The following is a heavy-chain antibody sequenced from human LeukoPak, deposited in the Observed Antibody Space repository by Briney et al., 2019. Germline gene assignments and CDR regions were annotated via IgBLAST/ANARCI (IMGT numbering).Heavy chain of an antibody. CDR1: GFTFSDYY. CDR2: ISSSSSTI. Sequence: PGGSLRLSCAASGFTFSDYYMSWIRQAPGKGLDWVSYISSSSSTIYYADSVKGRFTISTDNAKNSLYLQMNSLRAEDTAVYYCARGHDSSAYYFSGLVDFWGRGTLVTVSS. D-gene: IGHD3-22*01. V-gene: IGHV3-11*01. CDR3: ARGHDSSAYYFSGLVDF. J-gene: IGHJ2*01.